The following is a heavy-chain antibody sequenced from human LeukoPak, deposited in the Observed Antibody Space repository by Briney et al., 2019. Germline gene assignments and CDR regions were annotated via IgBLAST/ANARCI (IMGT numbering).Heavy chain of an antibody. Sequence: ASVKVSCKASGYTFTSYDINWVRQATGQGFEWMGWMNPNSGNTGYAQKFQGRVTMTRNTSISTAYMELSSLRSEDTAVYYCARSSKITMVRGSRSFWFDPWGQGTLVTVSS. V-gene: IGHV1-8*01. D-gene: IGHD3-10*01. J-gene: IGHJ5*02. CDR3: ARSSKITMVRGSRSFWFDP. CDR2: MNPNSGNT. CDR1: GYTFTSYD.